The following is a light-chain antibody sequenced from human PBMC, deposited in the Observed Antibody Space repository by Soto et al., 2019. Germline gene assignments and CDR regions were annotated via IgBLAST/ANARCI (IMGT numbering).Light chain of an antibody. CDR2: AAS. CDR3: QQSYSTPRT. J-gene: IGKJ2*01. CDR1: QRISSY. Sequence: DIQMTQAPSSLSASVEDGVTITCRASQRISSYLNWYQQKPGKAPKLLIYAASSLQSGVPSRFSGSGSGTDFTLTISSLQPEDFATYYCQQSYSTPRTFGQGTKLAIK. V-gene: IGKV1-39*01.